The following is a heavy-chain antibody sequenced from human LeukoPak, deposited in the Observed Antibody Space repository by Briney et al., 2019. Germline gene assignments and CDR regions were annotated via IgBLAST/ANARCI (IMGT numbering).Heavy chain of an antibody. J-gene: IGHJ4*02. V-gene: IGHV2-5*02. CDR1: GLSLSTSGEA. CDR3: VHRLGSGKPHFDY. CDR2: IFWDDDK. D-gene: IGHD3-10*01. Sequence: SGPTLVNPTQTLTLTCTVSGLSLSTSGEAIGWIRQPPGKALAWLGLIFWDDDKYFSPSLKSRLTITRDTSENQVVLMMTNMDPLDTATYYCVHRLGSGKPHFDYWGQGTLVTVSS.